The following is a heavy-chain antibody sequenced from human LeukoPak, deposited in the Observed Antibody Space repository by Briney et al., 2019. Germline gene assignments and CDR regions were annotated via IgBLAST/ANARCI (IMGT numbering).Heavy chain of an antibody. CDR1: DGSLSIYY. CDR3: VRDRELTY. V-gene: IGHV4-59*01. Sequence: SETLSLTCTVLDGSLSIYYWSWIRQPPGKGLEWIGYIYNSGSTNYNPSLKSRVTISADTSKNQFSLKLTSVTAADTAMYYCVRDRELTYWGQGTLVTVSS. J-gene: IGHJ4*02. D-gene: IGHD5-24*01. CDR2: IYNSGST.